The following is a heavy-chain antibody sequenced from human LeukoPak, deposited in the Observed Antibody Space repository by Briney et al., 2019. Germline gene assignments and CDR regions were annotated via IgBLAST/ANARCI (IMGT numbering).Heavy chain of an antibody. CDR1: GFTFSSYS. CDR3: LPSGILTGPQGY. V-gene: IGHV3-21*01. D-gene: IGHD3-9*01. J-gene: IGHJ4*02. Sequence: PGGSLRLSCAASGFTFSSYSMNWVRQAPGKGLEWVSSISSSSSYIYYADSVKGRFTISRDNAKNSLYLQMNSLRAEDTAVYYCLPSGILTGPQGYWGQGTLVIVSS. CDR2: ISSSSSYI.